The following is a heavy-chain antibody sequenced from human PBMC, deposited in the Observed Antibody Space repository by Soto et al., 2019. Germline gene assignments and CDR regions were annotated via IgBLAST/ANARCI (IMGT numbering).Heavy chain of an antibody. D-gene: IGHD3-10*01. Sequence: DTLSLTCAVYGGSFSGYYWSWIRQPPGKGLEWIGEINHSGSTNYNPSLKSRVTISVDTSKNQFSLKLSSVTAADTAVYYCARASITMVRGVILDHDAFDIWGQGTMVTVSS. V-gene: IGHV4-34*01. CDR1: GGSFSGYY. CDR2: INHSGST. J-gene: IGHJ3*02. CDR3: ARASITMVRGVILDHDAFDI.